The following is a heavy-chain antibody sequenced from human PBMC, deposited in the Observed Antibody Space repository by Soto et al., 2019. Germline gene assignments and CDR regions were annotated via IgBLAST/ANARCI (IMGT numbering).Heavy chain of an antibody. CDR2: INHSGTT. Sequence: PWETLSLTCAVYGGSFSGYYWSWIRQPPGKGLEWIGEINHSGTTNYNPSLKSRVTISVDTSKNQFSLKLSSVTAADTAVYYCAREWAYYDFWSGSWFDYWGQGTLVTVSS. D-gene: IGHD3-3*01. J-gene: IGHJ4*02. V-gene: IGHV4-34*01. CDR3: AREWAYYDFWSGSWFDY. CDR1: GGSFSGYY.